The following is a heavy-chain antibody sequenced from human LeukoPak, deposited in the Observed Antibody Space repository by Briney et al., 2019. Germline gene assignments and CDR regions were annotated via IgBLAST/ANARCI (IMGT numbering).Heavy chain of an antibody. CDR1: GFTFSSYS. CDR2: ISSRSATI. CDR3: ARDRYYFDY. J-gene: IGHJ4*02. Sequence: PGGSLRLSCAASGFTFSSYSMNWVRQAPGKGLEWVSYISSRSATIYYADSVKGRFTISRDNAKNSLYLQMNSLRAEDTAVYYCARDRYYFDYWGQGTLVTASS. V-gene: IGHV3-48*04.